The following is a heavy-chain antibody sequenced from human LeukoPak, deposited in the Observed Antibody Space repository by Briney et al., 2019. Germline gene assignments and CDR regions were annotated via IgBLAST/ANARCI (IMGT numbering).Heavy chain of an antibody. CDR2: IYYSGST. CDR1: GGSISSSIYY. Sequence: PSETLSLTCSVSGGSISSSIYYWGWIRQPPGKGLEWIGCIYYSGSTYYNPSLKSRVTISVDTSKNQFSLKLRSVTAADTAVYYCARRLGGSGSYYYWGQGTLVTVSS. CDR3: ARRLGGSGSYYY. V-gene: IGHV4-39*01. D-gene: IGHD3-10*01. J-gene: IGHJ4*02.